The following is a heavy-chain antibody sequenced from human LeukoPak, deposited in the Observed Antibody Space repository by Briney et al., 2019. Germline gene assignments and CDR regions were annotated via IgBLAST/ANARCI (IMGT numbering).Heavy chain of an antibody. CDR2: IYDSGKT. Sequence: SETLSLTCTVSGVSINNYWWSWIRQPAGKGLEWIGRIYDSGKTDYNPSLESRVTISVDTFKNQFSLKLTSVTAADTAVYYCARDQKGGSWSPWGQGSLVTVSS. CDR3: ARDQKGGSWSP. V-gene: IGHV4-4*07. D-gene: IGHD6-13*01. J-gene: IGHJ5*02. CDR1: GVSINNYW.